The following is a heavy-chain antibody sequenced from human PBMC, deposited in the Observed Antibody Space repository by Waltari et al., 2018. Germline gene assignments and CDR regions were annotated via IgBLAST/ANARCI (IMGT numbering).Heavy chain of an antibody. CDR3: AHRPPLTGYSY. CDR1: GFSLRTSGVG. V-gene: IGHV2-5*02. D-gene: IGHD3-9*01. Sequence: QITLKESGPTLVKPTKTLTLTCTFSGFSLRTSGVGVGWLRQPPGKALAGLALIYGDDDKRYRPSLKSRLTITKDTSKIQVVLTMTNMDPVDTATYYCAHRPPLTGYSYWGQGALVTVSS. J-gene: IGHJ4*02. CDR2: IYGDDDK.